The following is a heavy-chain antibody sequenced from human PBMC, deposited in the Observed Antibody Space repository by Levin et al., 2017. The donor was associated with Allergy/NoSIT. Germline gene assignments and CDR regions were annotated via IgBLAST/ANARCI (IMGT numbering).Heavy chain of an antibody. V-gene: IGHV3-74*01. CDR1: GFTFSSYW. D-gene: IGHD5-18*01. Sequence: GESLKISCAASGFTFSSYWMHWVRQAPGEGLVWVSRINSDGSGTSYADSVKGRFTISRDNAKNTLYLQMNSLGAEDTAVYYCARGYSSGYRIDYWGQGTLVTVSS. CDR3: ARGYSSGYRIDY. J-gene: IGHJ4*02. CDR2: INSDGSGT.